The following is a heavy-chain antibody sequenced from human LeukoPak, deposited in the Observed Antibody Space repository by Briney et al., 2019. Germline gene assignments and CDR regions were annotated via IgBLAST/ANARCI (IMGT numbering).Heavy chain of an antibody. CDR1: GFTFSRYA. Sequence: GGSLRLSCAASGFTFSRYAMSWVRQAPGKGLEWVANIKQDGSEKYYVDSVKGRFTISRDNAKNSLYLRMNSLRAEDTAVYYCARIEGIVVVPAAIPHGGYYFDYWGQGTLVTVSS. CDR2: IKQDGSEK. J-gene: IGHJ4*02. V-gene: IGHV3-7*01. CDR3: ARIEGIVVVPAAIPHGGYYFDY. D-gene: IGHD2-2*02.